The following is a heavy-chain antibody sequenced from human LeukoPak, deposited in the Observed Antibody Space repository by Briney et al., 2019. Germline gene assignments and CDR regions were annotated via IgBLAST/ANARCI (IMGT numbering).Heavy chain of an antibody. Sequence: GESLKISCKGSGYSFTSYWIGWVRQMPGKGLEWMGIIYPGDSDTRYSPSFQGQVTISADKSISTAYLQWSSLKASDTAMYYCARKGYYDSSGYYYLDYWGQGTLVTVSS. CDR3: ARKGYYDSSGYYYLDY. D-gene: IGHD3-22*01. CDR1: GYSFTSYW. CDR2: IYPGDSDT. V-gene: IGHV5-51*01. J-gene: IGHJ4*02.